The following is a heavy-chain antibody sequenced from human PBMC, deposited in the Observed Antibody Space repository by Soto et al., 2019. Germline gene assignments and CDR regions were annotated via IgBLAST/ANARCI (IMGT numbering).Heavy chain of an antibody. Sequence: GGSLRLSCAASGFTFSSYAMHWVRQAPGKGLEWVAVISYDGSNKYYADSVKGRFTISRDNSKNTLYLQMNSLRAEDTAVYYCARDHSGICDFDYWGQGTLVTVSS. CDR2: ISYDGSNK. J-gene: IGHJ4*02. CDR3: ARDHSGICDFDY. CDR1: GFTFSSYA. V-gene: IGHV3-30*04. D-gene: IGHD2-15*01.